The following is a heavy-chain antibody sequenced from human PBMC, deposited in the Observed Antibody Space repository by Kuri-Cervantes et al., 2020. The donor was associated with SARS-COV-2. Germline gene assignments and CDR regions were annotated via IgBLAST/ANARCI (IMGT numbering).Heavy chain of an antibody. J-gene: IGHJ3*02. V-gene: IGHV4-61*02. D-gene: IGHD4-17*01. Sequence: SCTVSGGSVSSGSYYWSWIRQPAGKGLEWIGRIYTSGSTNYNPSLKSRVTISVDTSKNQFSLKLSSVTAADTAVYYCARATKADYGDYIDAFDIWGQGTMVTVSS. CDR1: GGSVSSGSYY. CDR3: ARATKADYGDYIDAFDI. CDR2: IYTSGST.